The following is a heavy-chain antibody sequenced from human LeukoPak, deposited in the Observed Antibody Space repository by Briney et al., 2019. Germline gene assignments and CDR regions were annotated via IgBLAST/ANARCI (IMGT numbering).Heavy chain of an antibody. Sequence: PSETLSLTCTVSDGSISSYYWSWIRQPAGKGLEWIGRIYPSGSTDYNPSLKSRVTMSVDTSKNQFSLKLSSVTAADTAVYYCARERYYGGKGNWFDPWGQGTLVTVSS. J-gene: IGHJ5*02. CDR3: ARERYYGGKGNWFDP. CDR1: DGSISSYY. CDR2: IYPSGST. V-gene: IGHV4-4*07. D-gene: IGHD4-23*01.